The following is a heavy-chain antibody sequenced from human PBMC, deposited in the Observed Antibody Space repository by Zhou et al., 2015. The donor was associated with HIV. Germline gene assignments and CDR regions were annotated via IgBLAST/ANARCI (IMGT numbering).Heavy chain of an antibody. V-gene: IGHV1-69*01. CDR1: GGTFSNYA. CDR3: ARAPRAFDIVVVYFQH. D-gene: IGHD2-15*01. CDR2: IIPIFGTA. Sequence: QVQLVQSGAEVKKPGSSVKVSCKASGGTFSNYAINWVRQAPGQGLEWMGGIIPIFGTAHYAQKFQGRVTITADESTSTAYMELSSLRSEDTAVYYCARAPRAFDIVVVYFQHWGQGTLVTVSS. J-gene: IGHJ1*01.